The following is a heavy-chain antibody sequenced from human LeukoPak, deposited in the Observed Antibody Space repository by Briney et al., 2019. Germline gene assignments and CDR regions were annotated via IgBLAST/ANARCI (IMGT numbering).Heavy chain of an antibody. V-gene: IGHV6-1*01. CDR2: TYYRSKWYN. CDR3: ARGRTPLNNYYLDY. D-gene: IGHD1-1*01. CDR1: GDSVFSSSAA. J-gene: IGHJ4*02. Sequence: SQTLSLTCAISGDSVFSSSAAWNWIRQSPSRGLEWLGRTYYRSKWYNDYAVSVKSRITINPDTSKNHFSLQLNSVTPEDTAVYYCARGRTPLNNYYLDYWGQGTLVTVSS.